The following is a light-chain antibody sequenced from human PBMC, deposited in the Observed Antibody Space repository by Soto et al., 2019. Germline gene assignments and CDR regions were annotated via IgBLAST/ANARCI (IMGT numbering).Light chain of an antibody. J-gene: IGKJ1*01. V-gene: IGKV2-28*01. CDR2: VDS. CDR3: MQSLQTPWT. CDR1: QRLLHSHGYNY. Sequence: DIVVTQSPLSLPVTPGEPASISCSSSQRLLHSHGYNYLERHLQKAGLSPQLLIHVDSNRASGVPDRFSGSGSGTDFTLKISRVEAEDVGVYYCMQSLQTPWTFGQGTKVDIK.